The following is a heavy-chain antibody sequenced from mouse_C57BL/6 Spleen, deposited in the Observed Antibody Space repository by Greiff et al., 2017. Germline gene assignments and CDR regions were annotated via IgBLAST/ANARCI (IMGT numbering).Heavy chain of an antibody. Sequence: VQLQQPGAELVMPGASVKLSCKASGYTFTSYWMHWVKQRPGQGLEWIGEIDPSDSYTNYNQKFKGKSTLTVDKSSSTAYMQLSSLTSEDSAVXYCARRDYGDYYAMDYWGQETSVTVSS. V-gene: IGHV1-69*01. CDR3: ARRDYGDYYAMDY. D-gene: IGHD1-1*01. CDR1: GYTFTSYW. J-gene: IGHJ4*01. CDR2: IDPSDSYT.